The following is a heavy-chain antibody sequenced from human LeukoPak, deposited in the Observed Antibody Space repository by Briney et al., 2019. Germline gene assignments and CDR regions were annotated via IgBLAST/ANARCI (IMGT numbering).Heavy chain of an antibody. CDR3: ARDKIEGPTKLDY. J-gene: IGHJ4*02. V-gene: IGHV3-7*01. CDR2: INQDESEK. CDR1: GFTFSSYW. D-gene: IGHD1-1*01. Sequence: GGSLRLSCAASGFTFSSYWMSWVRQAPGKGLEWVANINQDESEKYYVDSLKGRFTISRDNAKNSLYLQMNSLRAEDTAVYYCARDKIEGPTKLDYWGQGILVTVSS.